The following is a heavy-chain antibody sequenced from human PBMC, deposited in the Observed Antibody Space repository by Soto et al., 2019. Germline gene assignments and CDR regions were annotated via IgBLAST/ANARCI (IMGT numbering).Heavy chain of an antibody. CDR2: TRNKANSYTT. D-gene: IGHD3-22*01. J-gene: IGHJ4*02. CDR3: ASADDSSGYYLDY. Sequence: EVQLVESGGGLVQPGGSLRLSCAASGFTFSDHYMDWVRQAPGKGLEWVGRTRNKANSYTTEYAASVKGRFTISRDDSKTSLYLQMNSLKTEDTAVYYCASADDSSGYYLDYWGQGTLVTVSS. V-gene: IGHV3-72*01. CDR1: GFTFSDHY.